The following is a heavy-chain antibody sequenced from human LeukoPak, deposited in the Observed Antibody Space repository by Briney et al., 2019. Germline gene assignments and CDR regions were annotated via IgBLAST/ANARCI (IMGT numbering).Heavy chain of an antibody. CDR3: AKDMKAVAGSSFDY. J-gene: IGHJ4*02. V-gene: IGHV3-30*02. CDR2: IRYDGSNK. CDR1: GFIFSSYG. D-gene: IGHD6-19*01. Sequence: GGSLRLSCAASGFIFSSYGMHWVRQAPGKGLEWVAFIRYDGSNKYYADSVKGRFTISRDNSKNTLYLQMNSLRAEDTAVYYCAKDMKAVAGSSFDYWGQGTLVTVSS.